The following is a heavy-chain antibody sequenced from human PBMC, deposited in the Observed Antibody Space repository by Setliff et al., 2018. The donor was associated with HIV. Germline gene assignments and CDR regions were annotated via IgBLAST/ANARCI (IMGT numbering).Heavy chain of an antibody. V-gene: IGHV3-21*01. CDR1: GFSFSDYV. D-gene: IGHD6-19*01. CDR3: ARALAVAVTRTSDY. J-gene: IGHJ4*02. Sequence: KTGGSLRLSCAAPGFSFSDYVMNWVRQTPGKGLEWVSSISGTSDYIYYADSVKGRFTISRDNTQKSLFLQMNSLRAEDSGVYFCARALAVAVTRTSDYWGQGALVTVSS. CDR2: ISGTSDYI.